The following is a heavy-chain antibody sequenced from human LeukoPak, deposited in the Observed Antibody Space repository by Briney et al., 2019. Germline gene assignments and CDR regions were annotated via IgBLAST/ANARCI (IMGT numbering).Heavy chain of an antibody. CDR3: AKNMDRITMVRGVTTSPNWFDP. J-gene: IGHJ5*02. CDR1: GFTFSTYA. D-gene: IGHD3-10*01. Sequence: AGGSLRLSCAASGFTFSTYAMSWVRQAPGKGLEWVSAISGSGISTYYADSVKGRFTFSRDNSKNKLYLQMSSLRAEDTALYYCAKNMDRITMVRGVTTSPNWFDPWGRGTLVTVSS. CDR2: ISGSGIST. V-gene: IGHV3-23*01.